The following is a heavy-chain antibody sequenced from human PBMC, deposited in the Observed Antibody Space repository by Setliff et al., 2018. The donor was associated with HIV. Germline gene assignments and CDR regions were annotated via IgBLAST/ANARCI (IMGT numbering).Heavy chain of an antibody. CDR2: IYYSGTT. Sequence: PSETLSLTCTVPGDSVSSASYYWSWIRQPPGKGLEWIGYIYYSGTTKYNPSLKSRVTISVDTSKNQFSLKLSSVTAADTAVYYCASEAWTSYRSSSGYYYYYMDVWGKGTTVTSP. CDR1: GDSVSSASYY. J-gene: IGHJ6*03. V-gene: IGHV4-61*01. CDR3: ASEAWTSYRSSSGYYYYYMDV. D-gene: IGHD6-6*01.